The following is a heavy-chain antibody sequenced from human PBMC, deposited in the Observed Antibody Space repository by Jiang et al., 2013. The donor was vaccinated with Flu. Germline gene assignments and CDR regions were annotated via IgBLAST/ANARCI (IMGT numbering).Heavy chain of an antibody. V-gene: IGHV3-30*18. CDR3: AKGELRYYYYYGMDV. CDR1: GFTFSSYG. CDR2: ISYDGSNK. Sequence: GGGVVQPGRSLRLSCAASGFTFSSYGMHWVRQAPGKGLEWVAVISYDGSNKYYADSVKGRFTISRDNSKNTLYLQMNSLRAEDTAVYYRAKGELRYYYYYGMDVWGQGTTVTVSS. J-gene: IGHJ6*02. D-gene: IGHD1-7*01.